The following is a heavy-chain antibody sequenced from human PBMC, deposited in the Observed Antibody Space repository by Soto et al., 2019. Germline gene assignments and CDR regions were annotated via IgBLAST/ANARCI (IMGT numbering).Heavy chain of an antibody. CDR3: ARDLDNDSSGYWHEY. Sequence: QEQLVQSGAEVKKPGSSVKVSCKASGGTFSSFTINWVRQAPGQGLEWMGGIIPVFGTPNYAQKFQGRVTITADESTSTAYMELSSLRSEDTAVYYCARDLDNDSSGYWHEYWGQGTLVTVSS. V-gene: IGHV1-69*01. D-gene: IGHD3-22*01. CDR2: IIPVFGTP. J-gene: IGHJ4*02. CDR1: GGTFSSFT.